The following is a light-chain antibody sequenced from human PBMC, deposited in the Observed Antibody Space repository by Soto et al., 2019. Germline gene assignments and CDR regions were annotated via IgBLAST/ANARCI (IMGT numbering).Light chain of an antibody. CDR2: DVS. CDR3: SSYTSSSTRGYVV. J-gene: IGLJ2*01. Sequence: QSALTQPASVSGSPGQSITISCTGTSSDVGGYNYVSWYQQHPGKATKLMIYDVSNRPSGVSNRFYGSKSGNTASLTISGLEAEGEADYYCSSYTSSSTRGYVVFGVGTKLTVL. V-gene: IGLV2-14*01. CDR1: SSDVGGYNY.